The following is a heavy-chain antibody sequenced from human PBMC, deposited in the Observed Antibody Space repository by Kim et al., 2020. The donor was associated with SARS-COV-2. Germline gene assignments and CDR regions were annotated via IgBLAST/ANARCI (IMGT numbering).Heavy chain of an antibody. V-gene: IGHV1-69*13. CDR2: IIPIFGTA. CDR1: GGTFSSYA. Sequence: SVKVSCKASGGTFSSYAISWVRQAPGQGLEWMGGIIPIFGTANYAQKFQGRVTITADESTSTAYMELSSLRSEDTAVYYCARVVGSGWDDSWYYYYGMDVWGQGTTVTVSS. J-gene: IGHJ6*02. CDR3: ARVVGSGWDDSWYYYYGMDV. D-gene: IGHD6-19*01.